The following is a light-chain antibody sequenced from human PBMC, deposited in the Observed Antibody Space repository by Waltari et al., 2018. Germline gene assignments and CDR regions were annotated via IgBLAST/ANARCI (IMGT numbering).Light chain of an antibody. Sequence: EVVLTQSPGILSLSPGDRATLPCRASQRVRVNSLAWYQHNPGQAPRLLIYEATMRATAIPDRFSGRVSGTDFTLVITRLEPEDFGVYYCQQYGSSPYTFGQGTKLQIK. CDR2: EAT. J-gene: IGKJ2*01. CDR1: QRVRVNS. V-gene: IGKV3-20*01. CDR3: QQYGSSPYT.